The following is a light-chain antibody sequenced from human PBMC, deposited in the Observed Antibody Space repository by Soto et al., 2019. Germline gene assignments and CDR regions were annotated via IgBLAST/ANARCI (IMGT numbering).Light chain of an antibody. Sequence: QSALTQPASVSGSPGQSITISCTGTNRDVGSYNLVSWYQQRPSEAPKLIISEVRNRPSGISYRFTGSKSGNTASLTISGLQAEDEADYYCSSYTTTSTLVFGGGTKVTVL. CDR2: EVR. J-gene: IGLJ3*02. V-gene: IGLV2-14*01. CDR1: NRDVGSYNL. CDR3: SSYTTTSTLV.